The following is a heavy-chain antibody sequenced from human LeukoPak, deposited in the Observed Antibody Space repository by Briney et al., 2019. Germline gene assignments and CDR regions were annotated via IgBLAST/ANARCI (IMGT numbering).Heavy chain of an antibody. CDR2: ISAYNGDT. D-gene: IGHD6-25*01. CDR3: ARVAERHLDYYFDY. V-gene: IGHV1-18*01. Sequence: ASVKVSCKASGYTFSSYGFSWVRLAPGQGLEWMGWISAYNGDTKYAQKLQGRVTMTTDTSTTTAYMELRSLRSDDTAVYYCARVAERHLDYYFDYWGQGTLVTVSS. J-gene: IGHJ4*02. CDR1: GYTFSSYG.